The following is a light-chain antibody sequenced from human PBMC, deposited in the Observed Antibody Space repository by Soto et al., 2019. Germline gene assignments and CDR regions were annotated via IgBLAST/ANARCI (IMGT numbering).Light chain of an antibody. CDR3: QQYGSSPAIT. Sequence: EIVLTQSPGTLSLSPGERATLSCRASQSVSSSYLAWYQQKPGQAPRLLIYGASSRATGIPDRFSGSGSVTDFTLTFSRLEPEDFAVYYCQQYGSSPAITFGQGTRLQLK. J-gene: IGKJ5*01. V-gene: IGKV3-20*01. CDR1: QSVSSSY. CDR2: GAS.